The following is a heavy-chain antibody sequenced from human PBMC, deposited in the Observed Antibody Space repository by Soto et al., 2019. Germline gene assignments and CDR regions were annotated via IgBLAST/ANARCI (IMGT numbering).Heavy chain of an antibody. V-gene: IGHV1-69*02. Sequence: QVQLVQSGAEVKKPGSSVKVSCKASGGTFSSYTISWVRQAPGQGLEWMGRIIPILGIANYAQKFQGRVTITADESTSTAYMELSSLRSEDTAVYYCASPVDTAMATGSYYYGMDVWGQGTTVTVSS. J-gene: IGHJ6*02. CDR3: ASPVDTAMATGSYYYGMDV. D-gene: IGHD5-18*01. CDR1: GGTFSSYT. CDR2: IIPILGIA.